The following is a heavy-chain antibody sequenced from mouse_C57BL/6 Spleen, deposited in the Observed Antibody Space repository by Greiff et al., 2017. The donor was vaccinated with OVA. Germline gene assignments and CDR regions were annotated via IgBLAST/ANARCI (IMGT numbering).Heavy chain of an antibody. CDR2: IYPGSGST. CDR1: GYTFTSYW. J-gene: IGHJ3*01. CDR3: AREDFGYDSAWFAY. V-gene: IGHV1-55*01. Sequence: QVHVKQPGAELVKPGASVKMSCKASGYTFTSYWITWVKQRPGQGLEWIGDIYPGSGSTNYNEKFKSKATLTVDTSSSTAYMQLSSLTSEDSAVYYCAREDFGYDSAWFAYWGQGTLVTVSA. D-gene: IGHD2-4*01.